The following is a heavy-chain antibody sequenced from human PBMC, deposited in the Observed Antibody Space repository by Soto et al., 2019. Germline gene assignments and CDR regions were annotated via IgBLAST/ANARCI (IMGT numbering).Heavy chain of an antibody. J-gene: IGHJ4*02. Sequence: EVQLVESGGGLVKPGGSLRLSCAASGFTFSSYSMNWVRQAPGKGLEWVSSISSSRSYIYYADSVKGRFTISRDNAKNSLSVQMNSLRAEDTAVYYCARDHSSGWYGGGDYWGQGTLVTVSS. CDR3: ARDHSSGWYGGGDY. V-gene: IGHV3-21*01. D-gene: IGHD6-19*01. CDR2: ISSSRSYI. CDR1: GFTFSSYS.